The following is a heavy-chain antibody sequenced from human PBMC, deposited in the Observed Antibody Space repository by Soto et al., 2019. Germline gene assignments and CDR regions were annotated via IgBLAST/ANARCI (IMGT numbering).Heavy chain of an antibody. CDR1: GFTFSSYA. J-gene: IGHJ4*02. V-gene: IGHV3-23*01. CDR3: AKDEQLETLVFDY. D-gene: IGHD6-6*01. Sequence: GGSLRLSCAASGFTFSSYAMSWVRQAPGKGLEWVSAISGSGGSTYYADSVKGRFTIARDNSKNTLYLQMNSLRAEDSAVYYCAKDEQLETLVFDYWGQGTLVTVSS. CDR2: ISGSGGST.